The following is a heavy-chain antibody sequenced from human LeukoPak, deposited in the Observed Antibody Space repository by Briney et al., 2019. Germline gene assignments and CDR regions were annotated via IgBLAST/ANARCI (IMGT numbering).Heavy chain of an antibody. D-gene: IGHD4-17*01. CDR3: ASESHGDYSAS. J-gene: IGHJ4*02. CDR1: GFTFSSYW. V-gene: IGHV3-74*01. Sequence: GGSLRLSCAASGFTFSSYWMHWVRQAPGKGLVWVPRIDTDGSSTSYADSVKGRFTISRDNAKNTLYLQMNSLRAEDTAVYYCASESHGDYSASWGQGTLVTVSS. CDR2: IDTDGSST.